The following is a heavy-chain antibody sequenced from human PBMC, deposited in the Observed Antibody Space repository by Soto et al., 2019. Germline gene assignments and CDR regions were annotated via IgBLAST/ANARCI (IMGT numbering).Heavy chain of an antibody. V-gene: IGHV3-30*04. CDR2: VSSDGNHA. Sequence: GGSLRLSCVGSGFTFSSDALHWVRQAPGKGLEWVAVVSSDGNHAYYPDHVKGRFTISRDNSQSTVYLQMKSLKPEDTATYYCARDSAYSTASTHFDHWGQGTLVTVSS. J-gene: IGHJ4*02. CDR3: ARDSAYSTASTHFDH. CDR1: GFTFSSDA. D-gene: IGHD2-2*01.